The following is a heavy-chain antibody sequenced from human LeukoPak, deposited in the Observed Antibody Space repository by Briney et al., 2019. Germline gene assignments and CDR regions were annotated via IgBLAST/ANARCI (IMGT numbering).Heavy chain of an antibody. V-gene: IGHV3-21*01. D-gene: IGHD4-11*01. CDR1: GFTFSSYS. Sequence: PGGSLRLSCAASGFTFSSYSMNWVRQAPGKGLEWVSSISSSSSYMYYADSVKGRFTISRDNAKNSLYLQMNSLRAEDTAVYYCARDGYSNLSYYYYYMDVWGKGTTVTVSS. CDR3: ARDGYSNLSYYYYYMDV. CDR2: ISSSSSYM. J-gene: IGHJ6*03.